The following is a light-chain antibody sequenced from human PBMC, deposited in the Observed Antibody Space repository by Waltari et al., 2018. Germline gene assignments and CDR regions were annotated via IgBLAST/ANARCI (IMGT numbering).Light chain of an antibody. J-gene: IGKJ4*01. CDR3: QQSYSTAS. CDR2: ADS. Sequence: DIQMTQSPSSLSASVGDRVTITCRASQSISSNLNWYQQKPGKAPKPLIYADSSLQSGVPSRFSGSGSGTDFTLTISSLQPEDFATYYCQQSYSTASFGGGTKVEIK. CDR1: QSISSN. V-gene: IGKV1-39*01.